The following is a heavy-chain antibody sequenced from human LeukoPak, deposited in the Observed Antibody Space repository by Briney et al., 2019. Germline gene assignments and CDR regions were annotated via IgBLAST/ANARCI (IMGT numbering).Heavy chain of an antibody. CDR2: IYYSGST. CDR1: GGSISSYY. V-gene: IGHV4-59*01. CDR3: ARGGIRFDP. D-gene: IGHD2-15*01. J-gene: IGHJ5*02. Sequence: SKTLSLTCTVSGGSISSYYWSWIRQPPGKGLEWIGYIYYSGSTNYNPSLKSRVTISVDTSKNQFSLKLSSVTAADTAVYYCARGGIRFDPWGQGTLVTVSS.